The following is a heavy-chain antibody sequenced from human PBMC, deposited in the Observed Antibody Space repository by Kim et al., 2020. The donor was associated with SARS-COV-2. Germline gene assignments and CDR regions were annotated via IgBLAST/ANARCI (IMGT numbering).Heavy chain of an antibody. CDR3: ARGSAIAAAGTGYFDY. D-gene: IGHD6-13*01. J-gene: IGHJ4*02. V-gene: IGHV4-34*01. Sequence: LKGRVTISVDTSKNQFSLKLSSVTAADTAVYYCARGSAIAAAGTGYFDYWGQGTLVTVSS.